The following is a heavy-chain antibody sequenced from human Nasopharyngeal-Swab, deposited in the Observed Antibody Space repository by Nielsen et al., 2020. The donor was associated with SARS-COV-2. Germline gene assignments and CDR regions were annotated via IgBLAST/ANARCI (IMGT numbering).Heavy chain of an antibody. Sequence: GESLKISCATSGFTFSRYTMTWVRQAPGKGLQWISYITSGNSVQYADSVRGRFTISRDNAKNSLYLQMNSLTAEDTAVYYCARGRGGGYGDYWGQGTLVTVSS. CDR2: ITSGNSV. D-gene: IGHD5-12*01. J-gene: IGHJ4*02. CDR3: ARGRGGGYGDY. V-gene: IGHV3-48*04. CDR1: GFTFSRYT.